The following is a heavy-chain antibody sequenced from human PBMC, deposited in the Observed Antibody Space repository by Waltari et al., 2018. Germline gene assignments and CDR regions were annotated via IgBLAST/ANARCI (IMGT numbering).Heavy chain of an antibody. Sequence: QVQLQESGPGLVKPSQTLSLTCTVSGGSISSGGYYWSWIRQHPGKGLEWIGYIYYSGSTYYNPSRKSRVTISVDTSKNQFSLKLSSVTAADTAVYYCARYYSSGWYDVADWGQGTLVTVSS. CDR1: GGSISSGGYY. CDR2: IYYSGST. V-gene: IGHV4-31*03. D-gene: IGHD6-19*01. J-gene: IGHJ4*02. CDR3: ARYYSSGWYDVAD.